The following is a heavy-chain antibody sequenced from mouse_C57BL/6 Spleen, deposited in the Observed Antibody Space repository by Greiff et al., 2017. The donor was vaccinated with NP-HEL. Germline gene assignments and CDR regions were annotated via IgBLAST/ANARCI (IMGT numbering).Heavy chain of an antibody. CDR1: GYTFTDYY. Sequence: VQLQQSGPELVKPGASVKISCKASGYTFTDYYMNWVKQSHGKSLEWIGDINPNNGGTSYNQKFKGKATLTVDKSSSTAYMELRSLTSEDSAVYYCARRWVRRGDYWGQGTTLTVSS. D-gene: IGHD2-14*01. J-gene: IGHJ2*01. CDR3: ARRWVRRGDY. CDR2: INPNNGGT. V-gene: IGHV1-26*01.